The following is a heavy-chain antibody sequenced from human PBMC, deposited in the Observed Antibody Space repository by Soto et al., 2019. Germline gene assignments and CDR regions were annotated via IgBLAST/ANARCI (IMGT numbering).Heavy chain of an antibody. CDR3: ARGSMYNWNQSPPDS. CDR2: ISYDGSNK. V-gene: IGHV3-30-3*01. Sequence: PGGSLRLSCAVSGSTFKTYTFHWGRQPPGKGLEWVAVISYDGSNKYYADSVKGRFTVSRDNSKSTLFLQMNSLTPEDTAVYYCARGSMYNWNQSPPDSWGQGTLVTVSS. CDR1: GSTFKTYT. J-gene: IGHJ4*02. D-gene: IGHD1-20*01.